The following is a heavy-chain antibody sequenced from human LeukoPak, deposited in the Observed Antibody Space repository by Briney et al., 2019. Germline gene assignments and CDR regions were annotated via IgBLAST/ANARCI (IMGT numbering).Heavy chain of an antibody. J-gene: IGHJ6*04. V-gene: IGHV4-31*03. CDR3: ASVSTSSAVGMDV. CDR2: IYYSGST. CDR1: GGSISSGGYY. D-gene: IGHD2-2*01. Sequence: SSETLSLTCTVSGGSISSGGYYWRWIRQHPGKGLEWIVYIYYSGSTYYNPSLKSRVTISVDTSKNQFSLKLSSVTAADTAVYYCASVSTSSAVGMDVWGKGTTVTVSS.